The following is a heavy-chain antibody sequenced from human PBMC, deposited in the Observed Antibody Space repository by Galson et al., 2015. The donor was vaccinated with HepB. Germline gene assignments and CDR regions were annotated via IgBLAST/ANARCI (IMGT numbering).Heavy chain of an antibody. J-gene: IGHJ6*04. CDR3: AKDGAFCSNGVCGMDV. D-gene: IGHD2-8*01. CDR2: ISFDGSHK. CDR1: GFTFRNYG. V-gene: IGHV3-30*18. Sequence: SLRLSCAASGFTFRNYGMHWVRQAPGKGLEWVAVISFDGSHKYYADSVEGRFSISRDNSKNTLYLQMNSLRAEDTAVYYCAKDGAFCSNGVCGMDVWGKGTTITVSS.